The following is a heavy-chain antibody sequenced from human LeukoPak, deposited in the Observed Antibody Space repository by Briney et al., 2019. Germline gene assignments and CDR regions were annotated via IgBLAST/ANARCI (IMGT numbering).Heavy chain of an antibody. D-gene: IGHD3-16*02. V-gene: IGHV1-46*01. CDR3: ARPVTFGGVIAIDY. CDR1: GYSFTSYY. CDR2: INPSGGST. Sequence: GESLKISCKGSGYSFTSYYMHWVRQAPGQGLEWMGIINPSGGSTSYAQKFQGRVTMTRDTSTSTVYMELSSLRSEDTAVYYCARPVTFGGVIAIDYWGQGTLVTVSS. J-gene: IGHJ4*02.